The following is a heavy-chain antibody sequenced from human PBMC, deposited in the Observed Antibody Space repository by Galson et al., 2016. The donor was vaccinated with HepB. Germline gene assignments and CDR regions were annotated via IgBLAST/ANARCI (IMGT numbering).Heavy chain of an antibody. V-gene: IGHV5-51*01. Sequence: GAEVKKSGESLKISCKGSGYSFTSYWIAWVRQKPGKGLEYLGIIYPGDADTRYSPSFQGQVTFSTAIGTAYLQWSSLKASDTAIYYCARAYNLGNFDYWGQGTLVTVSS. CDR1: GYSFTSYW. J-gene: IGHJ4*02. CDR3: ARAYNLGNFDY. D-gene: IGHD1-1*01. CDR2: IYPGDADT.